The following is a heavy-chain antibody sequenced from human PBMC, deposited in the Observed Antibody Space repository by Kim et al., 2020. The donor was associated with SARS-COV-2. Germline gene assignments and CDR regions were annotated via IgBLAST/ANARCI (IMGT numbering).Heavy chain of an antibody. CDR1: GFTSSSYW. CDR3: ARVKYWNEIPPCFDY. CDR2: IKQDGSEK. Sequence: GGSLILSCAVSGFTSSSYWMSWVRQAPGKGLEWVANIKQDGSEKYYVDSVKGRFTISRDNAKNSLYLQMNSLRAEDTAVYFCARVKYWNEIPPCFDYWGQGTLVTVSS. V-gene: IGHV3-7*01. J-gene: IGHJ4*02. D-gene: IGHD1-1*01.